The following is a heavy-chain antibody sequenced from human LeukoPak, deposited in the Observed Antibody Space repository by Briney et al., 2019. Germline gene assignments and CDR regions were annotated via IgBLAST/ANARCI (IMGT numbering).Heavy chain of an antibody. CDR3: AKGHMVRGSYGMDV. CDR1: GLTFSSYA. D-gene: IGHD3-10*01. CDR2: ISGLGSNT. V-gene: IGHV3-23*01. Sequence: GGSLRLSCAASGLTFSSYAMSWVRRAPGKGLEWVSGISGLGSNTYYADSVKGRFTISRDNSKNTLYLQMNSLRAEDTAVYYCAKGHMVRGSYGMDVWGKGTTVTVSS. J-gene: IGHJ6*04.